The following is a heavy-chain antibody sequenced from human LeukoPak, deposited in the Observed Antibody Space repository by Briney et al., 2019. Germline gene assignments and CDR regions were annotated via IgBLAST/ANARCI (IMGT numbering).Heavy chain of an antibody. CDR1: GFTFSSYA. CDR2: INSDGSST. Sequence: GGSLRLSCAASGFTFSSYAMSWVRQAPGKGLVWVSRINSDGSSTSYADSVKGRFTISRDNAKNTLYLQMNSLRAEDTAVYYCARDPGTDGSSWYVLDNWGQGTLVTVSA. V-gene: IGHV3-74*01. J-gene: IGHJ4*02. CDR3: ARDPGTDGSSWYVLDN. D-gene: IGHD6-13*01.